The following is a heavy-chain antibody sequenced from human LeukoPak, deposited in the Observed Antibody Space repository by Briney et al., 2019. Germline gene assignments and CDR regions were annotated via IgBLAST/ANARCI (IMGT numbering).Heavy chain of an antibody. Sequence: SETLSLTCTVSGGSISSYYWSWIRQPPGKGLEWIGYIYYSGSTNYNPSLKSRVTISVDTSKNQFSLKLSSVTAADTAVYYCARVGLNCSGGSCYSHFDYWGQGTLVTVSS. J-gene: IGHJ4*02. D-gene: IGHD2-15*01. V-gene: IGHV4-59*01. CDR1: GGSISSYY. CDR3: ARVGLNCSGGSCYSHFDY. CDR2: IYYSGST.